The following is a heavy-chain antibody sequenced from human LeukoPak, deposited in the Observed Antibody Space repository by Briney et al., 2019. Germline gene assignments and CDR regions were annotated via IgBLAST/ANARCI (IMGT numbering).Heavy chain of an antibody. V-gene: IGHV3-11*01. CDR2: ISSSGSTI. J-gene: IGHJ5*02. D-gene: IGHD5-12*01. CDR3: ARVATRTKWFDP. Sequence: GGSLRVSCAASGFTFSDYYMSWIRQARGKGLEWVSYISSSGSTIYYADSVKGRFTISRDNAKNSLYLQMNSLRAEDTAVYYCARVATRTKWFDPWGQGTLVTVSS. CDR1: GFTFSDYY.